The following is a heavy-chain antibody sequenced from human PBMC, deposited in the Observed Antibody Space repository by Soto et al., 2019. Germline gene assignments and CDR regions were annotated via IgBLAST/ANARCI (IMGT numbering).Heavy chain of an antibody. D-gene: IGHD6-13*01. Sequence: GGSLRLSCAASGFTFSSYAMSWVRQAPGKGLEWVSAISGSGGSTYYADSVKGRFTISRDNSKNTLYLQMNSLRAEDTAVYYCARRYRVSGAFDIWGQGTMVTVSS. V-gene: IGHV3-23*01. CDR3: ARRYRVSGAFDI. CDR2: ISGSGGST. CDR1: GFTFSSYA. J-gene: IGHJ3*02.